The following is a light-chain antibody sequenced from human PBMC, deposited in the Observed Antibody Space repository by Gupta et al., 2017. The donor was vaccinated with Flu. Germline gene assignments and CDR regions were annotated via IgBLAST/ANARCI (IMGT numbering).Light chain of an antibody. V-gene: IGKV2-28*01. CDR2: LGS. CDR1: QSLLHSNGYNY. J-gene: IGKJ2*02. CDR3: MQALQTPRT. Sequence: DIVMTQSPLSLPVTSGEPACISCRSSQSLLHSNGYNYLDWYLQKPGQSPQLLIYLGSNRASGVPDRFSGSGSGTDYTLKISRVEAEDVGVYYCMQALQTPRTFGQGTKLEIK.